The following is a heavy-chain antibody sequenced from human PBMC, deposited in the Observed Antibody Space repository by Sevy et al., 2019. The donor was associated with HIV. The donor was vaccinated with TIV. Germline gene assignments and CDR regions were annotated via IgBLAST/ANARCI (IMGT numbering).Heavy chain of an antibody. CDR3: ARVGGLTDYGMDV. V-gene: IGHV4-61*01. CDR1: GGSVSSDTYY. Sequence: SETLALTCTVSGGSVSSDTYYWSWIRQPPGKGLECIGYIYYSGTTNYNPSLKSRVTISVDTSKNQFSLNLTSVTAADTALYYCARVGGLTDYGMDVWGQGTTVTVSS. CDR2: IYYSGTT. D-gene: IGHD1-26*01. J-gene: IGHJ6*02.